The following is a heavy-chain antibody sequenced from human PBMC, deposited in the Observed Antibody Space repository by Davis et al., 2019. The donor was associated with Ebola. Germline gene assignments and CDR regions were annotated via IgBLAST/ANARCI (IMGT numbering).Heavy chain of an antibody. V-gene: IGHV1-46*02. CDR3: ARGRMGVTTARFDP. J-gene: IGHJ5*02. CDR1: GYTFNDYY. D-gene: IGHD4/OR15-4a*01. CDR2: INPSAGST. Sequence: ASVKVSCKASGYTFNDYYMHWVRQAPGQGLEWMGIINPSAGSTSYAQKFQGRLTMTRDTSTSTVYMELSSLRSEDAALYYCARGRMGVTTARFDPWGQGTLVTVSS.